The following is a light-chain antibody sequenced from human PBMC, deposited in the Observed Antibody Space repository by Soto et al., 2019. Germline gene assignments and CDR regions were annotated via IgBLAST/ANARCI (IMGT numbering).Light chain of an antibody. J-gene: IGKJ1*01. CDR3: QPYGSSPWT. Sequence: IVLTQSPGTLSLSPGERSTLSCRAIQSVSSSYLAWYQQKPGQAPRLLIYGAYSRATGITDRFSGSGSGTDFTLTISRLEPEDFAVYYCQPYGSSPWTFGQGTKVDIK. V-gene: IGKV3-20*01. CDR2: GAY. CDR1: QSVSSSY.